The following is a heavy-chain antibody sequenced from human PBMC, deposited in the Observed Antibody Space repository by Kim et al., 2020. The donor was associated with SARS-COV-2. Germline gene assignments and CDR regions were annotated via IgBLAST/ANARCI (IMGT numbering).Heavy chain of an antibody. J-gene: IGHJ6*02. CDR3: ASDRRIYYGSGSYYNAQGHYYGMDV. CDR2: INAGNGNT. Sequence: ASVKVSCKASGYTFTSYAMHWVRQAPGQRLEWMGWINAGNGNTKYSQKFQGRVTITRDTSASTAYMELSSLRSEDTAVYYCASDRRIYYGSGSYYNAQGHYYGMDVWGQGTTVTVSS. CDR1: GYTFTSYA. D-gene: IGHD3-10*01. V-gene: IGHV1-3*01.